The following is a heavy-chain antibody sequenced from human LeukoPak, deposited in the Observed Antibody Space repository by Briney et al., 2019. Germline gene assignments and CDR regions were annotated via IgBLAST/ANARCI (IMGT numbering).Heavy chain of an antibody. CDR1: GGSISSGDYY. D-gene: IGHD4-17*01. Sequence: PSQTLSLTCTVSGGSISSGDYYWSWIRQPPGKGLEWIGYIYYSGSTYYNPSLKSRVTISVDTSKNQFSLKLSSVTAADTAVCYCARISGGDYAFDYWGQGTLVTVSS. CDR2: IYYSGST. J-gene: IGHJ4*02. CDR3: ARISGGDYAFDY. V-gene: IGHV4-30-4*01.